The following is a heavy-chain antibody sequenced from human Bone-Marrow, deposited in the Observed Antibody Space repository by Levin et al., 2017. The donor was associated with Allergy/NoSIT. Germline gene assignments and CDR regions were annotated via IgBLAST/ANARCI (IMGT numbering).Heavy chain of an antibody. CDR2: ISPGGTT. J-gene: IGHJ5*01. D-gene: IGHD1/OR15-1a*01. V-gene: IGHV4-34*01. CDR1: GGSISASY. CDR3: ARDTVAPGTWFDS. Sequence: SQTLSLTCGVSGGSISASYWSWIRQSPGKGLEWIGEISPGGTTKYTSSLKRRVTISVDTSKNQVSLRLNSVTAADTAVYYCARDTVAPGTWFDSWGQGSLVTVSS.